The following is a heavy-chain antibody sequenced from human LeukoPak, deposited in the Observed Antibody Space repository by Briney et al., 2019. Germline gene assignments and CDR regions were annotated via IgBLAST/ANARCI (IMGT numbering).Heavy chain of an antibody. J-gene: IGHJ6*02. D-gene: IGHD2-2*01. V-gene: IGHV4-30-2*01. CDR3: AIQVVPAAGYGMDV. Sequence: SQTLSLTCIVSGGSISSGGYYWSWIRQPPGKGLEWIGYIYHSGSTYYNPSLKSRVTISVDRSKNQFSLKLSSVTAADTAVYYCAIQVVPAAGYGMDVWGQGTTVTVSS. CDR2: IYHSGST. CDR1: GGSISSGGYY.